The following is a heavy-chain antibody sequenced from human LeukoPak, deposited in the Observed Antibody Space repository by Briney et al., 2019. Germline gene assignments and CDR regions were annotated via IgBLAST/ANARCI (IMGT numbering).Heavy chain of an antibody. D-gene: IGHD3-22*01. V-gene: IGHV3-13*01. J-gene: IGHJ4*02. CDR2: IGTAGDT. CDR1: GFTFSSYD. Sequence: AGGSLRLSCAASGFTFSSYDMHWVRQATGKGLEWVSAIGTAGDTYYPGSVKGRFTISRENAKNSLYLQMNSLKTEDTAVYYCARAYYDSSGSSSFDYWGQGTLVTVSS. CDR3: ARAYYDSSGSSSFDY.